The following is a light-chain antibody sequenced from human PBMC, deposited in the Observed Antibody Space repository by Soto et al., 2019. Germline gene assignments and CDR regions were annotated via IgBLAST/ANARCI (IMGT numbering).Light chain of an antibody. V-gene: IGKV3-20*01. Sequence: NGLTQSAGTLSLSPGERATLPCRASQGVXSYFAWYQQKPGQAPRILXAGASSSATGSPDRLSGSESGTDFTRTISRLEPDDCAVYYWQQYGTATRAFGPGTKVDIK. CDR3: QQYGTATRA. J-gene: IGKJ3*01. CDR1: QGVXSY. CDR2: GAS.